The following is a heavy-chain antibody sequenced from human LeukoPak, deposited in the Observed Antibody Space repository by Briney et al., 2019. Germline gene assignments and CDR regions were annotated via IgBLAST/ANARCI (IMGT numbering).Heavy chain of an antibody. J-gene: IGHJ4*02. CDR3: ARGLSFGNFDY. CDR1: GYTFASYY. CDR2: INTNSGST. Sequence: ASVKVSCKASGYTFASYYIHWVRQAPGQGLEWMGIINTNSGSTTYAQKFQGRVTMTRDTSTTTVNMELSSLGSEDTAVYCCARGLSFGNFDYWGQGTLVTVSS. D-gene: IGHD3-10*01. V-gene: IGHV1-46*01.